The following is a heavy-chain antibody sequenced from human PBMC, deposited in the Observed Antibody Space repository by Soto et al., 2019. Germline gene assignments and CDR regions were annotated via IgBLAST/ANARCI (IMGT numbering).Heavy chain of an antibody. CDR2: TSCDGVDK. J-gene: IGHJ4*02. CDR3: AKARGGNSCYDLVINY. D-gene: IGHD5-12*01. V-gene: IGHV3-30-3*01. CDR1: GFTFSNYA. Sequence: GGSLRLSCAGTGFTFSNYAIHWVRQAPGKGLEWVAATSCDGVDKNYAASVRDRFTISRDNSQNTVFLQLNSLTAEDTAIYYCAKARGGNSCYDLVINYWGQGDMVTVYS.